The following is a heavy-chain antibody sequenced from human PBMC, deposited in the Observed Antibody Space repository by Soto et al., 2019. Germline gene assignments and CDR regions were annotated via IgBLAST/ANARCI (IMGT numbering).Heavy chain of an antibody. CDR1: GFTFSSYA. J-gene: IGHJ3*02. D-gene: IGHD5-12*01. V-gene: IGHV3-23*01. CDR2: ISGSGGST. CDR3: AKDGPNSGYDFSAFDI. Sequence: PGGSLRLSCAASGFTFSSYAMSWVRQAPGKGLEWVSAISGSGGSTYYADSVKGRFTISRDNSKNTLYLQMNSLRAEGTAVYYCAKDGPNSGYDFSAFDIWGQGTMVTVSS.